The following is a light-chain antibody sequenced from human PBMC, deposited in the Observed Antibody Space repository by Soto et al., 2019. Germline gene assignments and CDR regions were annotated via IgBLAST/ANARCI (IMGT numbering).Light chain of an antibody. CDR2: DAS. J-gene: IGKJ5*01. Sequence: EIVRTQSPATLSVSPGERATLSCRASQSVSSNLAWHQQKPGQAPRILMYDASTRATGIPARFSGSGSGTEFTLTISSLQSEDFAVYYGQQYHNWPITFVQGTLLEI. CDR1: QSVSSN. CDR3: QQYHNWPIT. V-gene: IGKV3-15*01.